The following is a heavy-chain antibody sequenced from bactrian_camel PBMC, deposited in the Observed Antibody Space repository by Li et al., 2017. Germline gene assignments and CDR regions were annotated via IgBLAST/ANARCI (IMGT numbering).Heavy chain of an antibody. CDR1: GFTFSSVS. V-gene: IGHV3S25*01. Sequence: QLVESGGGLVQPGGSLRLSCATSGFTFSSVSMNWVRQAPGKGLEWVSFIASASGGGSTYYADSVKGRFTISQDNAANTLTLQMNSLKPEDTAMYYCAADIGRSKWSWSRVRASEYKYYSQGTQVTVS. CDR2: SASGGGST. D-gene: IGHD2*01. J-gene: IGHJ4*01.